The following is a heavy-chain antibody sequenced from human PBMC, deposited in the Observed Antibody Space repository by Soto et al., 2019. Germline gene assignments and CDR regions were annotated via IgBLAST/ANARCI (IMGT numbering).Heavy chain of an antibody. CDR3: AKCLRYSCGWYGKWYFDL. D-gene: IGHD6-19*01. Sequence: QVQLVESGGGVVQPGRSLRLSCAASGFTFSSYGMHWVRQAPGKGLEWVAVISYDGSNKYYADYVKGRFTISRDNSKNSLYLQMNSLRDEDTAVYYCAKCLRYSCGWYGKWYFDLWGRGTLVTVSS. V-gene: IGHV3-30*18. CDR2: ISYDGSNK. CDR1: GFTFSSYG. J-gene: IGHJ2*01.